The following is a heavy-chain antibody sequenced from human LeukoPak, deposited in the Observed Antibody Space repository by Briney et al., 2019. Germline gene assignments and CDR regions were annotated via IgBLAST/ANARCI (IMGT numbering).Heavy chain of an antibody. Sequence: SETLPLTCTVSGGSISSYYWSWIRQPPGKGLEWIGYIYYSGNTISNPSLKSRVTLSVDRSKNQFSLKVTSATAADTAVYYCARRHTGSGRMDVWGQGTTVTVS. V-gene: IGHV4-59*08. J-gene: IGHJ6*02. CDR1: GGSISSYY. CDR2: IYYSGNT. D-gene: IGHD3-10*01. CDR3: ARRHTGSGRMDV.